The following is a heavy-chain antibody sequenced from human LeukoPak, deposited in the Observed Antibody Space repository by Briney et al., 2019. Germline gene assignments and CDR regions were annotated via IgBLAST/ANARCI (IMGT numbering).Heavy chain of an antibody. CDR2: INHSGST. J-gene: IGHJ4*02. V-gene: IGHV4-34*01. D-gene: IGHD3-16*01. CDR3: ARVLGGY. Sequence: SETLSLTCAVYGGSFSGYYWSWIRQPPGKGLEWIGEINHSGSTNYNPSLKSRVTISVDTSKNQFSLKLSSVTAADTAVHYCARVLGGYWGQGTLVTVSS. CDR1: GGSFSGYY.